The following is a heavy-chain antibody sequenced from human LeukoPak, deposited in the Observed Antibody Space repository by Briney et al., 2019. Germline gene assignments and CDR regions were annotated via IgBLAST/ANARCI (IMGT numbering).Heavy chain of an antibody. D-gene: IGHD3-9*01. CDR3: ARDRKGTYYDILTADYYGMDV. J-gene: IGHJ6*02. Sequence: PGGSLRLSCAASGFTVSSNYMSWVRQAPGKGLEWVSVIYSGGSTYYADSVKGRFTISRDNSKNTLYLQMNSLRAEDTAVYYCARDRKGTYYDILTADYYGMDVWGQGTTVTVSS. V-gene: IGHV3-53*01. CDR1: GFTVSSNY. CDR2: IYSGGST.